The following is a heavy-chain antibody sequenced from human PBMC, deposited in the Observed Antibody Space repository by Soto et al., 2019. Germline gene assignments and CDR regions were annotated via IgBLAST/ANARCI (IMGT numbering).Heavy chain of an antibody. CDR1: GFTFSSYG. V-gene: IGHV3-33*01. Sequence: QVQLVESGGGVVQPGRSLRLSCAASGFTFSSYGMHWVRQAPGKGLEWVAVIWYDGSNKYYADSVKGRFTISRDNSKNTLYLQMNSLRAEDTAVYYCARECSVDHAVDYWGQGTLVTVSS. J-gene: IGHJ4*02. CDR2: IWYDGSNK. D-gene: IGHD2-15*01. CDR3: ARECSVDHAVDY.